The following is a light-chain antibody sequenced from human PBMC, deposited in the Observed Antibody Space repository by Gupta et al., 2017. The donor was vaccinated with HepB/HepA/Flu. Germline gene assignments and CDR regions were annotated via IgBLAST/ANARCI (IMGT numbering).Light chain of an antibody. V-gene: IGKV3-20*01. Sequence: EIVLTQSPGTLSLSPGERATLSCRASQTVSSSYLAWYQQKPGQAPRLLIYSASSRATGIPDRFSGSGSGPDFTLTISRLEPEDFAVYYCQQYYSSTITFGGGTTVEMK. J-gene: IGKJ4*01. CDR3: QQYYSSTIT. CDR2: SAS. CDR1: QTVSSSY.